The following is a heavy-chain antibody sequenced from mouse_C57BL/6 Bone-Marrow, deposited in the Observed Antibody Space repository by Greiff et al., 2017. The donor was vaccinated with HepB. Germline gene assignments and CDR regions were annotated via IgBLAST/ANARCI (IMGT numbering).Heavy chain of an antibody. CDR1: GYTFTSYW. CDR2: IDPSDSYT. V-gene: IGHV1-50*01. J-gene: IGHJ3*01. Sequence: QVHVKQPGAELVKPGASVKLSCKASGYTFTSYWMQWVKQRPGQGLEWIGEIDPSDSYTNYNQKFKGKATLTVDTSSSTAYMQLSSLTSEDSAVYYCARFYPLAYWGQGTLVTVSA. CDR3: ARFYPLAY.